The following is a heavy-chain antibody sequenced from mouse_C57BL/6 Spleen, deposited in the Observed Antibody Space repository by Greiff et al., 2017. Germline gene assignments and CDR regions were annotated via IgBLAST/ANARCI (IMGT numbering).Heavy chain of an antibody. V-gene: IGHV7-3*01. J-gene: IGHJ2*01. Sequence: VQRVESGGGLVQPGGSLSLSCAASGFTFTDYYMSWVRQPPGKALEWLGFIRNKANGYTTEYSASVKGRFTISRDNSQSILYLQMNALIAEDSATYSCARLNDFYYFGYWGHGTPLTVSS. D-gene: IGHD1-3*01. CDR2: IRNKANGYTT. CDR3: ARLNDFYYFGY. CDR1: GFTFTDYY.